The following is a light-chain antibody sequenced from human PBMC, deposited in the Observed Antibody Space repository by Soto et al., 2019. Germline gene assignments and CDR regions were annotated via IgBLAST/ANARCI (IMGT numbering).Light chain of an antibody. V-gene: IGKV4-1*01. CDR2: WAS. J-gene: IGKJ2*01. Sequence: DIVMTQSPDSLAVSLGERATINCKSSQSVLYNSDNKNYLTWYQQKPGRPPRLLVYWASTRESGVPDRFSGSGSGTDFTLTISSLQAEDVAVYYCQQYNDWPPYTFGQGTKLEI. CDR3: QQYNDWPPYT. CDR1: QSVLYNSDNKNY.